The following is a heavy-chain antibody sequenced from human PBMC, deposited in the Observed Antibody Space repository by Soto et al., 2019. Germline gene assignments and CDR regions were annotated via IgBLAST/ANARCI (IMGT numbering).Heavy chain of an antibody. D-gene: IGHD3-10*01. CDR2: IYYTGST. CDR1: GGSISSSSYY. J-gene: IGHJ4*02. V-gene: IGHV4-39*01. Sequence: QLQLQESGPGLVKPSETLSLTYTVSGGSISSSSYYWGWIRQPPGKGLEWIGNIYYTGSTHYNPSLKSRVTMSVDTSKNQFSLKLTSVTAADTAVYYCARELGSGSYIDYWGQGTLVTVSS. CDR3: ARELGSGSYIDY.